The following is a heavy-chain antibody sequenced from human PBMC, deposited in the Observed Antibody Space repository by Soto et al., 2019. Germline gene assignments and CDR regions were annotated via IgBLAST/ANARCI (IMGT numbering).Heavy chain of an antibody. CDR2: INPNSGGT. CDR1: GYTFTDYY. Sequence: ASVKVSCEASGYTFTDYYMHWVRQAPGHGLEWSGWINPNSGGTNYAQSFQGRVTMTRDTSISTAYMELSRLRSDDTAVYYCARDIYCSGGSCYSGSVEYYGMDVWGQGTTVTVSS. J-gene: IGHJ6*02. D-gene: IGHD2-15*01. V-gene: IGHV1-2*02. CDR3: ARDIYCSGGSCYSGSVEYYGMDV.